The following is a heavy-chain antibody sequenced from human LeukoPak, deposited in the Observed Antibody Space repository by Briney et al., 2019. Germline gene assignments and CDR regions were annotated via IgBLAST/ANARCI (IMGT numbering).Heavy chain of an antibody. CDR2: ISSSGSTI. D-gene: IGHD3-22*01. CDR3: AREGYYDSSGYDY. V-gene: IGHV3-48*03. J-gene: IGHJ4*02. Sequence: GGSLRLSCAASGFTFSSYEMNWVRQAPGKGLEWVSYISSSGSTIYYADSVKGRFTISRDNAKNSLYLQMNSLRAEDTAVYYCAREGYYDSSGYDYWGQGTLVTVSS. CDR1: GFTFSSYE.